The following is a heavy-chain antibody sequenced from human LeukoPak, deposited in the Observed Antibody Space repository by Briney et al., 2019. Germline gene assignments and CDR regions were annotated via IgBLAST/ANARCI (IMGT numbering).Heavy chain of an antibody. CDR1: GYSFTNYD. Sequence: GESLKISCKASGYSFTNYDINWVRQAPGQGLEWMGWINPNSGGTNYAQKFQGRVTMTRDTSISTAYMELSRLRSDDTAVYYCARDLGGSNYNWFDPWGQGTLVTVSS. CDR3: ARDLGGSNYNWFDP. CDR2: INPNSGGT. V-gene: IGHV1-2*02. J-gene: IGHJ5*02. D-gene: IGHD3-16*01.